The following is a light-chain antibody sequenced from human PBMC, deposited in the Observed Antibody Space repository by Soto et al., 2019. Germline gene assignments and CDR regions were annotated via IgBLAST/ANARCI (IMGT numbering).Light chain of an antibody. Sequence: VLTQPPSVSAAPGQRVTISCSGSTSNIGNNYVSWYQQLPGSAPKLLIYDNTKRPSGIPARFSGSRSGTSATLGITGLQTGDEADYYCGTWDTSLSAGVFGGGTKLTVL. CDR1: TSNIGNNY. CDR2: DNT. V-gene: IGLV1-51*01. CDR3: GTWDTSLSAGV. J-gene: IGLJ3*02.